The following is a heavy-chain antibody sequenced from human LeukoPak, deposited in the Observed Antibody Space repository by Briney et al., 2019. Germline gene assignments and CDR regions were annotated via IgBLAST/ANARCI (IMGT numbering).Heavy chain of an antibody. CDR2: IIPIFGTA. J-gene: IGHJ4*02. Sequence: GASVKVSCKASGGTFSSYAISWVRQAPGQGLEWVGGIIPIFGTANYAQKFQGRVTITADESTSTAYMELSSLRSEDTAVYYCASGYDSSGYYYVFDYWGQGTLVTVSS. V-gene: IGHV1-69*13. D-gene: IGHD3-22*01. CDR3: ASGYDSSGYYYVFDY. CDR1: GGTFSSYA.